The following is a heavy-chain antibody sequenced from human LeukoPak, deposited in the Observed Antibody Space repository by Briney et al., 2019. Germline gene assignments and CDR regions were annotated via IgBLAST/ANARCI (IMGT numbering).Heavy chain of an antibody. J-gene: IGHJ5*02. Sequence: ASVKVSCKASGYTFTSYGISWVRQAPGQGLEWMGWISAYNGNTNYAQKLQGRVTMTTDTSTSTAYMELRSLRSDDTAVYYRARNTNGKYYDSSGHSTTWFYPWGQGTLVTVSS. CDR1: GYTFTSYG. CDR3: ARNTNGKYYDSSGHSTTWFYP. D-gene: IGHD3-22*01. CDR2: ISAYNGNT. V-gene: IGHV1-18*01.